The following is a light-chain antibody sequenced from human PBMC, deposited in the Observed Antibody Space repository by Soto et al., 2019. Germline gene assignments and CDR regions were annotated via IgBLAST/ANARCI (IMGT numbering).Light chain of an antibody. CDR1: QDISNY. CDR2: DAS. J-gene: IGKJ2*01. CDR3: QQYDNLPSYT. V-gene: IGKV1-33*01. Sequence: DIQMTQSPSSLSASVGDRVTITCQASQDISNYLNWYQQKPGKAPKLLIYDASNLETGVPSRVSGSGSGTDFTFTISSLQPEDIATYYCQQYDNLPSYTFGQGTKLEIK.